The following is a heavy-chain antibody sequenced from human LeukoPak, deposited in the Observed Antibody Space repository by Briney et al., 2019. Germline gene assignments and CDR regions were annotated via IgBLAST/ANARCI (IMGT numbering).Heavy chain of an antibody. J-gene: IGHJ4*02. CDR1: GFTFSSYW. CDR2: IKQDGSEK. Sequence: GGSLRLSCAASGFTFSSYWMSWVRQAPGKGREWVANIKQDGSEKYYVDSVKGRFTISRDNAKNSLYLQMNSLRAEDTAVYYCARGPYYDFWSGYYTADYWGQGTLVTVSS. V-gene: IGHV3-7*01. D-gene: IGHD3-3*01. CDR3: ARGPYYDFWSGYYTADY.